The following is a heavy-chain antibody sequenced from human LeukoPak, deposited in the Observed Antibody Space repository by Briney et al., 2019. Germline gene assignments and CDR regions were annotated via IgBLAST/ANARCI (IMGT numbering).Heavy chain of an antibody. J-gene: IGHJ4*02. V-gene: IGHV3-23*01. D-gene: IGHD3-9*01. CDR3: AKELYHHGLFDWLFDY. CDR1: GFTFSSYG. Sequence: GGSLRLSCAASGFTFSSYGMSWVRQPPGKGLEWVSGISGSGGSTYYADSVKGRFTISRDNSKNTLYPQMNSLRAEDSAVYYCAKELYHHGLFDWLFDYWGQGTLVTVSS. CDR2: ISGSGGST.